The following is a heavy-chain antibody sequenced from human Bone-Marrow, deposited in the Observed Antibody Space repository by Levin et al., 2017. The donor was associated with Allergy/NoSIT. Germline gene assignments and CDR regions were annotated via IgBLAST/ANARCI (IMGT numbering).Heavy chain of an antibody. CDR3: AREREVYYYSGSRDSGLDV. Sequence: SETLSLTCRVSGGAISRYYYSWIRQTPGKGLEWLGHIYYAGNPNYNPSLEGRATISTDSSNNQISLKLKNVTAADTAVYVCAREREVYYYSGSRDSGLDVWGQGTTVTVSS. CDR1: GGAISRYY. D-gene: IGHD3-10*01. J-gene: IGHJ6*02. CDR2: IYYAGNP. V-gene: IGHV4-59*01.